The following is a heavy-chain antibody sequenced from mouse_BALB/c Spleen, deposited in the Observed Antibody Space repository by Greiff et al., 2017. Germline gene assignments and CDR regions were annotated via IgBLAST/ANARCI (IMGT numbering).Heavy chain of an antibody. V-gene: IGHV1-69*02. CDR3: TRSGYYDDYFDY. CDR1: GYTFTSYW. J-gene: IGHJ2*01. Sequence: QVQLKQSGAELVRPGASVKLSCKASGYTFTSYWINWVKQRPGQGLEWIGNIYPSDSYTNYNQKFKDKATLTVDKSSSTAYMQLSSPTSEDSAVYYCTRSGYYDDYFDYWGQGTTLTVSS. D-gene: IGHD1-1*01. CDR2: IYPSDSYT.